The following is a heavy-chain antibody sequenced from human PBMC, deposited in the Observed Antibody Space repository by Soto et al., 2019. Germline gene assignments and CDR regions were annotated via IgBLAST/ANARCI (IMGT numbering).Heavy chain of an antibody. Sequence: GGSLRLSCAASGFTFSSYGMHWVRQAPGKGLEWVAVISYDGSNKYYADSVKGRFTISRDNSKNTPYLQMNSLRAEDTAVYYCAKEDAALDYWGQGTLVTVSS. CDR2: ISYDGSNK. V-gene: IGHV3-30*18. J-gene: IGHJ4*02. CDR3: AKEDAALDY. CDR1: GFTFSSYG. D-gene: IGHD6-25*01.